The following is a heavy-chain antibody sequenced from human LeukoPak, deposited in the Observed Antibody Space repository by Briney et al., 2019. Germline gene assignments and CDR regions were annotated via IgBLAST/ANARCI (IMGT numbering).Heavy chain of an antibody. J-gene: IGHJ4*02. D-gene: IGHD1-26*01. Sequence: GGSLRLSCAASGFTFSSYAMHWVRQAPGKGLEWVAVISYDGSNKYYADSVKGRFTISRDNSKNTLYLQMNSLRAEDTAVYYCARDGGQIVGATSLDYWGQGTLVTVSS. V-gene: IGHV3-30-3*01. CDR1: GFTFSSYA. CDR2: ISYDGSNK. CDR3: ARDGGQIVGATSLDY.